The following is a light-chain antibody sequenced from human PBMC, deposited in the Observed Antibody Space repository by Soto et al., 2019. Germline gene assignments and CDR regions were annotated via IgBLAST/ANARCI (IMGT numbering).Light chain of an antibody. J-gene: IGKJ1*01. Sequence: EIVLTQSPATLSLSPGERATLSCGASQRVSSSYLAWYQQKPGLAPRLLIYDASSRATGIPDRFSGSGSGTDFTLTISRLEPEDFAVYYCQQYGSSPPKFGQGTKVEIK. CDR1: QRVSSSY. V-gene: IGKV3D-20*01. CDR3: QQYGSSPPK. CDR2: DAS.